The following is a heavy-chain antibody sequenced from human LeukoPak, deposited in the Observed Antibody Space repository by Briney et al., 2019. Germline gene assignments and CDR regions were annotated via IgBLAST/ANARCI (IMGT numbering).Heavy chain of an antibody. CDR1: GFTFSSYA. CDR3: ARPFHKFFDY. Sequence: GGSLRLSCAASGFTFSSYAMHWVRQAPGKGLEWVAVISYDGNNEYYADSVKGRFTISRDNSKNTLYLKMNSLRTEDTAVYYCARPFHKFFDYWGQGTLVTVSS. CDR2: ISYDGNNE. J-gene: IGHJ4*02. D-gene: IGHD3-3*02. V-gene: IGHV3-30-3*01.